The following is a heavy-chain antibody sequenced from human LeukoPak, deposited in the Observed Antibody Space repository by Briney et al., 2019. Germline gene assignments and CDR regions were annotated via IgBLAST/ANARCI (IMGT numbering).Heavy chain of an antibody. J-gene: IGHJ6*02. CDR3: ARDLRSYYGSGSYRYYYYYGMDV. D-gene: IGHD3-10*01. CDR1: GYTFTSYG. CDR2: ISAYNGNT. Sequence: ASVKVSCKASGYTFTSYGIRWVRQAPGQGLEWMGWISAYNGNTNYAQKLQGRVTMTTDTSTSTAYMELRSLRSDDTAVYYCARDLRSYYGSGSYRYYYYYGMDVWGQGTTVTVSS. V-gene: IGHV1-18*01.